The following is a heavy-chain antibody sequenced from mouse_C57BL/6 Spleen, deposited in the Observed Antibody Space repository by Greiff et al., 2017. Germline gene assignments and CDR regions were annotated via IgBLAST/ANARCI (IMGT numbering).Heavy chain of an antibody. CDR1: GFTFSSYG. CDR3: ARQGYDYDEAMDY. J-gene: IGHJ4*01. Sequence: EVQLVESGGDLVKPGGSLKLSCAASGFTFSSYGLSWVRQTPDKRLEWVATISSGGSYTYYPDSVNGRFTISRDNAKNTLYLQMSSLKSEDTAMYYCARQGYDYDEAMDYWGQGTSVTVSS. D-gene: IGHD2-4*01. V-gene: IGHV5-6*01. CDR2: ISSGGSYT.